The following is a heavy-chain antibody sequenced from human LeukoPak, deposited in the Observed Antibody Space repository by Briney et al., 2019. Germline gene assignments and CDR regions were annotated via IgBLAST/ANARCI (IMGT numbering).Heavy chain of an antibody. D-gene: IGHD3-10*01. Sequence: PGGSLRLYCAVSGITLSNYGMSWVRQAPGKGLEWVAGLSGSSGGTNYADSVQGRFTISRDNPKNTLYLQMNSLRAEDTAVYFCAKRGVVIRVFLVGFHKEAYYFDSWGQGALVTVSS. CDR2: LSGSSGGT. J-gene: IGHJ4*02. V-gene: IGHV3-23*01. CDR3: AKRGVVIRVFLVGFHKEAYYFDS. CDR1: GITLSNYG.